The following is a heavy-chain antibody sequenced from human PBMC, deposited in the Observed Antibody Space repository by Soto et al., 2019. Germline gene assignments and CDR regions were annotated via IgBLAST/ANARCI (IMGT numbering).Heavy chain of an antibody. CDR1: GGSISSYY. D-gene: IGHD3-22*01. V-gene: IGHV4-59*01. J-gene: IGHJ6*02. CDR2: IYYSGST. Sequence: ASETLSLTCTVSGGSISSYYWSWIRQPPGKGLEWIGYIYYSGSTNYNPSLKSRVTISVDTSKNQFSLKLSSVTAADTAVYYCARYYYDSSGYYGRDYYYGMDVWGQGTTVTV. CDR3: ARYYYDSSGYYGRDYYYGMDV.